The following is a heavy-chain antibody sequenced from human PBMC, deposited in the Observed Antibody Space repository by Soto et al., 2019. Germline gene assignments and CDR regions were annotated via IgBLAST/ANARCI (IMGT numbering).Heavy chain of an antibody. J-gene: IGHJ4*02. CDR2: IINSGATT. V-gene: IGHV3-23*01. CDR3: AKDWTGTSSVTSDF. Sequence: EVHLLESGGTLVQPGGSLRLSCAASGFDFSTYAMTWVRQAPGKGLEWGSGIINSGATTYYADSVKGRFTISRDNSRNTLYLQMNSMRVDDTAMYYCAKDWTGTSSVTSDFWGQGTLVTVSS. CDR1: GFDFSTYA. D-gene: IGHD4-17*01.